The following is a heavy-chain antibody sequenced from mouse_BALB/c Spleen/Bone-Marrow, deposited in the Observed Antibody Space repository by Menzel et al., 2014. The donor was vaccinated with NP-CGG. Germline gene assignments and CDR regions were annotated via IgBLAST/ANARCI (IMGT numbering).Heavy chain of an antibody. CDR2: IYPGDGDT. J-gene: IGHJ2*01. CDR1: GYAFSSSW. Sequence: QVQLKQSGPELVKPGASVKISCKASGYAFSSSWMNWVKQRPGQGLEWIGRIYPGDGDTNYNGKFKGKATLTADKSSSTAYMQLSSLTSVDSAVYFCARSYYGSSYYFDYWGQSTTLTVSS. D-gene: IGHD1-1*01. CDR3: ARSYYGSSYYFDY. V-gene: IGHV1-82*01.